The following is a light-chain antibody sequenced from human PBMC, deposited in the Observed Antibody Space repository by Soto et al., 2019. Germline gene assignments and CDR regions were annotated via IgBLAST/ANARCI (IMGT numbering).Light chain of an antibody. Sequence: QAVVNQPPSASGTPGQRVTISCSGSSSNIGSHTVNWYQQLPGTAPTLLSYSNNQRPSGVPDRFSGSKSGTSASLAISGLQAEDESDYYCAGWDDSMNGPVFGGGTQLTVL. V-gene: IGLV1-44*01. CDR3: AGWDDSMNGPV. J-gene: IGLJ7*01. CDR2: SNN. CDR1: SSNIGSHT.